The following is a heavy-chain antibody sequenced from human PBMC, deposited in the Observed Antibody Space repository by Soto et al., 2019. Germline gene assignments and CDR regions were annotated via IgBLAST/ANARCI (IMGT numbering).Heavy chain of an antibody. CDR3: ASPDLLTVSGCMDV. J-gene: IGHJ6*02. CDR2: IYYSGST. V-gene: IGHV4-30-4*01. D-gene: IGHD3-9*01. CDR1: GDSIRSGNHY. Sequence: SETLSLTCTVSGDSIRSGNHYWSWIRQPPGKGLEWIGYIYYSGSTYYSPSLKSRVTISVDTSKNQFSLKLNSVTAADTAVYYRASPDLLTVSGCMDVWGQGTTVTVS.